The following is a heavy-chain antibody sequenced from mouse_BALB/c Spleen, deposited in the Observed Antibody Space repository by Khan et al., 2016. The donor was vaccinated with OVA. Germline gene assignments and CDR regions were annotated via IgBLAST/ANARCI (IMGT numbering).Heavy chain of an antibody. CDR3: ARPAYDGYYDY. Sequence: QFQLQQSGPELVRPGVSVKISCKGSGFTFTDYAMHWVKQSHAKSLEWIGLISTYSGNTNYNQKFKGKATMTVDKSSSTAYMELARLTAEDSAIYYCARPAYDGYYDYWRQGTTLTVSS. V-gene: IGHV1S137*01. D-gene: IGHD2-3*01. J-gene: IGHJ2*01. CDR2: ISTYSGNT. CDR1: GFTFTDYA.